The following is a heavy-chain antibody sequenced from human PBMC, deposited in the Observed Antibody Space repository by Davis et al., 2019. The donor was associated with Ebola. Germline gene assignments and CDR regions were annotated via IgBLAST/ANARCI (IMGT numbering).Heavy chain of an antibody. D-gene: IGHD6-19*01. Sequence: ASVKVSCKASGYTFTGYYMHWVRQAPGQGLEWMGWINPNSGGTNYAQKFQGRVTMTRDTSISTAYMELSRLRSDDTAVYYCARGHLAVAGAPVRYYFDYWGQGTLVTVSS. CDR2: INPNSGGT. V-gene: IGHV1-2*02. J-gene: IGHJ4*02. CDR1: GYTFTGYY. CDR3: ARGHLAVAGAPVRYYFDY.